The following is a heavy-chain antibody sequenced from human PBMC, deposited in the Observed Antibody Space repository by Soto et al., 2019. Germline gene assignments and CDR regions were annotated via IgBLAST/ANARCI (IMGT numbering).Heavy chain of an antibody. V-gene: IGHV3-33*01. CDR3: ARDDEGYCSSTSCYTPGY. Sequence: QVQLVESGGGVVQPGRSLRLSCAASGFTFSSYGMHWVRQAPGKGLEWVAVIWYDGSNKYYADSVKGRFTISRDNSKNTLYLQMNSLRVEDTAVYYCARDDEGYCSSTSCYTPGYWGQGTLVTVSS. J-gene: IGHJ4*02. CDR2: IWYDGSNK. CDR1: GFTFSSYG. D-gene: IGHD2-2*02.